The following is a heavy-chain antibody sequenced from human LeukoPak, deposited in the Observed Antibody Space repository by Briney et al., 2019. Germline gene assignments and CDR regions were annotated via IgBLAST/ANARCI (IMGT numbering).Heavy chain of an antibody. J-gene: IGHJ6*02. CDR2: IIPILGIA. Sequence: ASVKVSCKASGGTFSSYAISWVRQAPGQGLEWMGRIIPILGIANYAQKFQGRVTITADKSTSTAYMELSSLRSEDTAVYYCARDYPTDYYGMDVWGQGTTVTVSS. V-gene: IGHV1-69*04. CDR3: ARDYPTDYYGMDV. D-gene: IGHD4-17*01. CDR1: GGTFSSYA.